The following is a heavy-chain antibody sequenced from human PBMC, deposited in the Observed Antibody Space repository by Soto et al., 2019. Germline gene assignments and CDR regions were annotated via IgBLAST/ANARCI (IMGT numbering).Heavy chain of an antibody. D-gene: IGHD4-17*01. Sequence: QVQLVESGGGVVQPGRSLRLSCAASGFTFSSYAMHWVRQAPGKGLEWVAVISYDGSNKYYADSVKGRFTISRDNSKNTLYLQMNSLRAEDTAVYYCARDSPYGDYALVWVKYYCDYWGQGTLVTVSS. J-gene: IGHJ4*02. CDR2: ISYDGSNK. CDR1: GFTFSSYA. V-gene: IGHV3-30-3*01. CDR3: ARDSPYGDYALVWVKYYCDY.